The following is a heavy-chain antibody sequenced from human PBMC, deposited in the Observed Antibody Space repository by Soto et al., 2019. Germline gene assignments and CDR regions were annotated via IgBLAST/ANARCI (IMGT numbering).Heavy chain of an antibody. D-gene: IGHD3-9*01. CDR2: ISGSGGST. Sequence: GVLRLSCAASGFTFSSYAMSWVRQAPGKGLEWVSAISGSGGSTYYADSVKGRFTISRDNSKNTLYLQMNSLRAEDTAVYYCAKEGELELPLYDIWTGFDYWGQGTLVPVSS. CDR1: GFTFSSYA. CDR3: AKEGELELPLYDIWTGFDY. V-gene: IGHV3-23*01. J-gene: IGHJ4*02.